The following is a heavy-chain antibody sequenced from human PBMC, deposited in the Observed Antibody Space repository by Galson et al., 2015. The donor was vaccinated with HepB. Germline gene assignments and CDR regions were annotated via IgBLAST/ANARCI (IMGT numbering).Heavy chain of an antibody. V-gene: IGHV1-69*02. CDR3: ARTVAAPYWYFDL. CDR1: GGTFSSYT. Sequence: SVKVSCKASGGTFSSYTISWVRQAPGQGLEWMGRIIPILGIANYAQKFQGRVTITADKSTSTAYMELSSLRSEDTAVYYCARTVAAPYWYFDLWGRGTLVTVSS. CDR2: IIPILGIA. J-gene: IGHJ2*01. D-gene: IGHD6-19*01.